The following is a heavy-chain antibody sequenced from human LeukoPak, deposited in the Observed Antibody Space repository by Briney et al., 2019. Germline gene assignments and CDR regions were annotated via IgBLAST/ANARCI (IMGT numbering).Heavy chain of an antibody. CDR1: GGSFSGYY. J-gene: IGHJ4*02. CDR2: IYYSGST. D-gene: IGHD3-16*02. Sequence: SETLSLTCAVYGGSFSGYYWSWIRQPPGKGLEWIGYIYYSGSTNYNPSLKSRVTISVDTSKNQFSPKLSSVTAADTAVYYCAREDTFGGVIGPFDYWGQGALVTVSS. CDR3: AREDTFGGVIGPFDY. V-gene: IGHV4-59*01.